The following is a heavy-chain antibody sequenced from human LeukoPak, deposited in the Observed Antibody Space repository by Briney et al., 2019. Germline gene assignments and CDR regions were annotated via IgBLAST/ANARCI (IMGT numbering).Heavy chain of an antibody. CDR3: ARGPPYIVTTRGGGYDY. Sequence: GGSLRLSCAASGFTFSSYSMNLVRQAPGKGLEWVSSISSGSKYIYYADSVKGRFTISRDNAKNSLYLQMNSLRAEDTAVYFCARGPPYIVTTRGGGYDYWGQGTLVTVSS. CDR2: ISSGSKYI. D-gene: IGHD5-12*01. J-gene: IGHJ4*02. CDR1: GFTFSSYS. V-gene: IGHV3-21*01.